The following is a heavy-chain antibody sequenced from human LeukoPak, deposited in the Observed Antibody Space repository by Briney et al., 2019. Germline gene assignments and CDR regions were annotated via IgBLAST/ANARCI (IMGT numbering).Heavy chain of an antibody. Sequence: SQTLSLTCTVSGGSISSGGYYWSWIRQHPGKGLEWIGYIYYSGSTYYNPSLKSRVTISVDTSKNQFSLKLSSVTAADTAVYYCATGIVGALDAFDIWGQGTMVTVSP. CDR1: GGSISSGGYY. CDR2: IYYSGST. D-gene: IGHD1-26*01. CDR3: ATGIVGALDAFDI. V-gene: IGHV4-31*03. J-gene: IGHJ3*02.